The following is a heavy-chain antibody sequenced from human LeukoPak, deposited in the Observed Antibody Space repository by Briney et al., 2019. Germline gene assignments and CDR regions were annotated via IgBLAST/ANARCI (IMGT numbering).Heavy chain of an antibody. CDR2: INVDGSTT. J-gene: IGHJ4*02. V-gene: IGHV3-74*01. D-gene: IGHD6-19*01. CDR3: ARGDGRSGWYFDY. Sequence: HPGGSLRLSCEASGFSFSNYWMHWVRQAPGKGLVWVSRINVDGSTTSHAESVKGRFTISRDSAKNTLYLQMNSLRVEDTAVYYCARGDGRSGWYFDYWGQGTLVTVSS. CDR1: GFSFSNYW.